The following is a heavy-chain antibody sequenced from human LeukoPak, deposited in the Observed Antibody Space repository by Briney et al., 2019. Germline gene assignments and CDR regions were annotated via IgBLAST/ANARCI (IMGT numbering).Heavy chain of an antibody. Sequence: GGSLRLSCAVSGFTFNNYAMSWVRQAPGKGLEWVSGFGGSGVDTYYADSVNGRFTISRDNSKRVFYLQMDSLRAEDTALYYCARRDYYGSGSPDFWGQGTLVTVSS. D-gene: IGHD3-10*01. V-gene: IGHV3-23*01. J-gene: IGHJ4*02. CDR3: ARRDYYGSGSPDF. CDR1: GFTFNNYA. CDR2: FGGSGVDT.